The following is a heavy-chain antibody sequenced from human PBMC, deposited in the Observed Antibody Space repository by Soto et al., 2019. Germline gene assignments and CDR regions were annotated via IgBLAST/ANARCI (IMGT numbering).Heavy chain of an antibody. CDR2: IYHSGST. CDR1: GGSISSSSYY. V-gene: IGHV4-39*07. CDR3: ARLRTYDLMTAPDY. J-gene: IGHJ4*02. Sequence: SETLSLTCTVSGGSISSSSYYWGWIRQPPGKGLEWIGSIYHSGSTNYNPSLKSRVTISVDKSKNQFSLKLSSVTAADTAVYYCARLRTYDLMTAPDYWGQGTLVTVSS. D-gene: IGHD3-9*01.